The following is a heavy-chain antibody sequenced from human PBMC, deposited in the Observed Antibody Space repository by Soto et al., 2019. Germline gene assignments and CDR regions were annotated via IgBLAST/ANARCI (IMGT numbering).Heavy chain of an antibody. D-gene: IGHD3-10*01. CDR2: IWYDGSNK. Sequence: GGSLRLSSAASGFTFSSYGMHWVRQAPGKGLEWVAVIWYDGSNKYYADSVKGRFTISRDNSKNTLYLQMNSLRAEDTAVYYCARVSLPYYYGSGSPSFDYWGQGTLVTSPQ. V-gene: IGHV3-33*01. J-gene: IGHJ4*02. CDR3: ARVSLPYYYGSGSPSFDY. CDR1: GFTFSSYG.